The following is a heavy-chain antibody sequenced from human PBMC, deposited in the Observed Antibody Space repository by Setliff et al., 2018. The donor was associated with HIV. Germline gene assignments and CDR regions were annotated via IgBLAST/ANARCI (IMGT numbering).Heavy chain of an antibody. CDR1: GGSFSGYF. CDR3: ARVFGKYYYQTSGYYWGDYFDY. J-gene: IGHJ4*02. Sequence: PSETLSLTCAVYGGSFSGYFWSWIRQPPGKGLEWFGEINHSGSTNYNPSLMRRGTISVDTSKNQFSLKLSSVTAADTAVYYCARVFGKYYYQTSGYYWGDYFDYWGQRTLVTVSS. CDR2: INHSGST. V-gene: IGHV4-34*01. D-gene: IGHD3-22*01.